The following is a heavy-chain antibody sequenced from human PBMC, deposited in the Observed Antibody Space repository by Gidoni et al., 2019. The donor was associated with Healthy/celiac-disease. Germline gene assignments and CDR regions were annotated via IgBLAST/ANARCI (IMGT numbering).Heavy chain of an antibody. V-gene: IGHV3-23*01. J-gene: IGHJ4*02. CDR1: GFTFSSYA. Sequence: RLSCAASGFTFSSYAMSWVRQAPGKGLEWVSAISGSGGSTYYADSVKGRFTISRENSKTTLYLQMNSLRAEDTAVYYCAKETARGYYDSSGYYPAALDYWGQGTLVTVSS. CDR2: ISGSGGST. D-gene: IGHD3-22*01. CDR3: AKETARGYYDSSGYYPAALDY.